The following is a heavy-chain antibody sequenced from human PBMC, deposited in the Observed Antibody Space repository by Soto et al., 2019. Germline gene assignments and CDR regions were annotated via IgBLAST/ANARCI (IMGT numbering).Heavy chain of an antibody. J-gene: IGHJ6*02. CDR3: ARDWYIYYYCYGMDV. Sequence: SETLSLSCAVYGGYFIGYYWRWIRQPPGKGLEWIGEINHSGSTNYNPSLKSRVTISVDTSKNQFSLKLSSVTAADTAVYYCARDWYIYYYCYGMDVWGQGTTVTVSS. CDR2: INHSGST. D-gene: IGHD1-20*01. CDR1: GGYFIGYY. V-gene: IGHV4-34*01.